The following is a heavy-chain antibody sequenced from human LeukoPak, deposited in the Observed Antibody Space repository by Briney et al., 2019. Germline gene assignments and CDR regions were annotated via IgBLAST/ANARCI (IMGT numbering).Heavy chain of an antibody. CDR1: GYTFTDYY. J-gene: IGHJ4*02. V-gene: IGHV1-2*02. CDR3: ARVAIFGVEVKGGGDY. CDR2: INPNSGGT. D-gene: IGHD3-3*01. Sequence: ASVTVSCKASGYTFTDYYMHWVRQAPGQGLEWMGWINPNSGGTNYAQKFQGRVTMTRDTSISTAYMELSRLRSDDTAVYYCARVAIFGVEVKGGGDYWGQGTLVTVSS.